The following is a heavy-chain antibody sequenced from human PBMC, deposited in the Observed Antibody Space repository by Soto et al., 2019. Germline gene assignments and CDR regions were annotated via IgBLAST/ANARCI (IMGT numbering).Heavy chain of an antibody. D-gene: IGHD5-12*01. V-gene: IGHV1-18*01. CDR3: ARDPQYSGYDSYGMDV. CDR1: GYTFTSYG. J-gene: IGHJ6*02. CDR2: ISAYNGNT. Sequence: QVQLVQSGAEVKKPGASVKVSCKASGYTFTSYGTSWVRQAPGQGLQRMGWISAYNGNTNYAQKLQGRVTMTTDTFTSTAYMELRSLRSDDTAVYYCARDPQYSGYDSYGMDVWGQGTTVTVSS.